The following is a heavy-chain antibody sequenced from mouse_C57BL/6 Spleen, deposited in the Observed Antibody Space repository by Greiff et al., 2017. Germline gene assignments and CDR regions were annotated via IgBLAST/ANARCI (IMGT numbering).Heavy chain of an antibody. CDR3: ARRDYYDYYYAMDY. J-gene: IGHJ4*01. Sequence: VQLQQSGPELVKPGASVKIPCKASGYTFTDYNMDWVKQSHGKSLEWIGDINPNNGGTIYNQKFKGKATLTVDKSSSTAYMELRSLTSEDTAVYYCARRDYYDYYYAMDYWGQGTSVTVSS. CDR1: GYTFTDYN. D-gene: IGHD2-4*01. V-gene: IGHV1-18*01. CDR2: INPNNGGT.